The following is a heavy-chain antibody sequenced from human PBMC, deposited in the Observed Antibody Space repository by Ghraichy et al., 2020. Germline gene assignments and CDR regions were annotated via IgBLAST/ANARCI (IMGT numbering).Heavy chain of an antibody. CDR2: ISSSSETI. Sequence: GESLNISCAASDFIFSTYNMNWVRQAPGRGLEWVSYISSSSETIHYADSVKGRFTVSRDNAKSSLYLQMNSLRVEDTAVYYCARGYGSGRNWFDPWGQGTLVTVSS. J-gene: IGHJ5*02. CDR3: ARGYGSGRNWFDP. CDR1: DFIFSTYN. V-gene: IGHV3-48*01. D-gene: IGHD3-10*01.